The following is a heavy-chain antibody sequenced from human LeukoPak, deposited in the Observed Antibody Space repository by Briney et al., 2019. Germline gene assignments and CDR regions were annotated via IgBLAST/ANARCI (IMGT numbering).Heavy chain of an antibody. J-gene: IGHJ3*02. D-gene: IGHD4-17*01. CDR2: IGTAGDT. CDR3: AGGKGDYVHAFDI. Sequence: GGSLRLSCAASGFTFSSYDMHWVRHATGKGLEWVSGIGTAGDTYYPGSVKGRFTISRENPKNSLYLQMNSLRAGDTAVYYCAGGKGDYVHAFDIWGQGTMVTVSS. CDR1: GFTFSSYD. V-gene: IGHV3-13*04.